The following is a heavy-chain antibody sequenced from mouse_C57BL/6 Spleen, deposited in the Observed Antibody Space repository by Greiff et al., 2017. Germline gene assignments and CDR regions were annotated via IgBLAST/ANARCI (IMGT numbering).Heavy chain of an antibody. CDR2: INPSTGGT. D-gene: IGHD2-5*01. CDR1: GYSFTGYY. J-gene: IGHJ2*01. Sequence: VQLQQSGPELVKPGASVKISCKASGYSFTGYYMNWVKQSPEKSLEWIGEINPSTGGTTYNQKFKAKATLTVDKSSSTAYMQLKSLTSEDSAVYYCAYSNYVNYFDYWGQGTTLTVSS. CDR3: AYSNYVNYFDY. V-gene: IGHV1-42*01.